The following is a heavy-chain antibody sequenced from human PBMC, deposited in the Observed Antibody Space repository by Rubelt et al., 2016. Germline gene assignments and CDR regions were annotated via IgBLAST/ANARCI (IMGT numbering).Heavy chain of an antibody. D-gene: IGHD6-13*01. CDR3: ARHPVRGSSWYWFDP. CDR1: GGSFSGYY. CDR2: INHSGST. V-gene: IGHV4-34*01. J-gene: IGHJ5*02. Sequence: QVQLQQWGAGLLKPSETLSLTCAVYGGSFSGYYWSWIRQPPGKGLEWVGEINHSGSTNYNPSLKSRVTISVDTSKNQFSLKLSSVTAADTAVYYCARHPVRGSSWYWFDPWGQGTLVTVSS.